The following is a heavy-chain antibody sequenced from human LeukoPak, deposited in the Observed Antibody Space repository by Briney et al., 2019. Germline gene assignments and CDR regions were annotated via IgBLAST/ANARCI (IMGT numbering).Heavy chain of an antibody. CDR3: ARVAMIAEYLDY. CDR2: ISYDGSNK. J-gene: IGHJ4*02. D-gene: IGHD5-12*01. CDR1: GFTFSSYA. V-gene: IGHV3-30*04. Sequence: GGSLRLSCAASGFTFSSYAMHWVRQAPGKGLEWVAVISYDGSNKYYADSVKGRFTISRDNSKNTLYLQMNSLRAEDTAVYYCARVAMIAEYLDYWGQGTLVTVSS.